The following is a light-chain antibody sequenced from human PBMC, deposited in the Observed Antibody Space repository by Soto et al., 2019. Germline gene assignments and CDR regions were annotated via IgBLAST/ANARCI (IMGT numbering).Light chain of an antibody. CDR3: QQYGSSQT. V-gene: IGKV3-15*01. CDR2: GAS. J-gene: IGKJ1*01. Sequence: EIVMTQSPATLSLSPGETATLSCRASQSVHSNLAWFQQHPGQAPRLLIYGASSRATGIPVRFSGSGSGTEFTLTISSLQPEDFAVYYCQQYGSSQTFGQGTKVEIK. CDR1: QSVHSN.